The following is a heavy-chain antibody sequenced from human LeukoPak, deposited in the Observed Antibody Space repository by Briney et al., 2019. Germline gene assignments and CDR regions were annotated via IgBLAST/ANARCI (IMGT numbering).Heavy chain of an antibody. V-gene: IGHV4-4*07. CDR3: ARGRPYGDYFDY. CDR1: GGSISSYY. D-gene: IGHD4-17*01. CDR2: VHANGRT. J-gene: IGHJ4*02. Sequence: SETLSLTCTVSGGSISSYYWSWIRQPAGKGLEWIGRVHANGRTYYNPSLKSRLTLSLDASESQLSLKLSSVTAADTALYYCARGRPYGDYFDYWGQGARVTVSS.